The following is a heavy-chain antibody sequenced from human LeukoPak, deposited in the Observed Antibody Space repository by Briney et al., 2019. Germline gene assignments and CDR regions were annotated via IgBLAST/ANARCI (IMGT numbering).Heavy chain of an antibody. J-gene: IGHJ4*02. CDR3: ARGIRGYSYGLYYFDY. D-gene: IGHD5-18*01. Sequence: PSETLSLTCTVSGYSISSGYYWGWIRQPPGKGLEWIGEINHSGSTNCNPSLKSRVTISVDTSKNQFSLKLSSVTAADTAVYYCARGIRGYSYGLYYFDYWGQGTLVTVSS. CDR2: INHSGST. V-gene: IGHV4-38-2*02. CDR1: GYSISSGYY.